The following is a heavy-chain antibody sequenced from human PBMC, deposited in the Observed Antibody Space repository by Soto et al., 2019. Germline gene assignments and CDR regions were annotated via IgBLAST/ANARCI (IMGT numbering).Heavy chain of an antibody. Sequence: ASVKVCCKASGYAFTSYDINWVRQANGQGLEWMGWMNPNSGNTGYAQKFQGRVTMTRNTSISTAYMELSSLRSEDTAVYYCAVVYYDYVWGSQYYYGMDVWGQGTTVTVSS. CDR3: AVVYYDYVWGSQYYYGMDV. J-gene: IGHJ6*02. D-gene: IGHD3-16*01. CDR2: MNPNSGNT. CDR1: GYAFTSYD. V-gene: IGHV1-8*01.